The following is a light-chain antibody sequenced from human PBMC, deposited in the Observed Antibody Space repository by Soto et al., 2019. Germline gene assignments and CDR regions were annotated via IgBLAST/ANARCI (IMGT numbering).Light chain of an antibody. CDR3: QQYGSSPVT. CDR1: QTVRSSY. J-gene: IGKJ3*01. Sequence: EIVLTQSPGTLSLSPGERATLSCRASQTVRSSYLAWYQQKPGQAPRLFIYGASSRATGIPDRFSGSGSGTDFTLTISRLEPEDFAVDYCQQYGSSPVTFGPGTKVDIK. V-gene: IGKV3-20*01. CDR2: GAS.